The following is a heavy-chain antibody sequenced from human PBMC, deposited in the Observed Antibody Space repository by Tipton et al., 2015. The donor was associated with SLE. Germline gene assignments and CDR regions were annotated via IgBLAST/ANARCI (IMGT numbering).Heavy chain of an antibody. Sequence: TLSPTCHVAGGRIRNSPYYWAWIRQPRGKRLEWIGSVFDTGSTAYNPSLEGRMSISVDTSNNEFSLKLSSVTAADTAVYFCARQDLGRAATLTFDIWGLGTLVTVSS. CDR1: GGRIRNSPYY. D-gene: IGHD6-25*01. CDR3: ARQDLGRAATLTFDI. CDR2: VFDTGST. J-gene: IGHJ4*02. V-gene: IGHV4-39*01.